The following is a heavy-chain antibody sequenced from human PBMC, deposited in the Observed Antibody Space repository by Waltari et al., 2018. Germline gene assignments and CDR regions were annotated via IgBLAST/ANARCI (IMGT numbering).Heavy chain of an antibody. D-gene: IGHD3-3*01. CDR3: ASAFFAEGLEWLLNY. Sequence: EVQLVESGGGLVQPGGSLRLSCAASGFTFSSYWMSWVRQAPGKGLEWVANIKQDGSEKYYVDSVKGRFTISRDNAKNSLYLQMNSLRAEDTAVYYCASAFFAEGLEWLLNYWGQGTLVTVSS. CDR2: IKQDGSEK. J-gene: IGHJ4*02. V-gene: IGHV3-7*01. CDR1: GFTFSSYW.